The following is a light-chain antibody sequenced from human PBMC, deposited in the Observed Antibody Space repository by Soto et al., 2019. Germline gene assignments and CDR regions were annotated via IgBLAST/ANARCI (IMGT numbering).Light chain of an antibody. CDR2: KAS. J-gene: IGKJ1*01. CDR1: QSISTW. V-gene: IGKV1-5*03. CDR3: QQYSIYSRT. Sequence: DIQMTQSPSTLSASVGDRVTITCRASQSISTWLAWYQQKPGEAPNLLIYKASTLRSGVPSGFSGSGSGTEFTLTISSLQPDDFATYYCQQYSIYSRTFGQGTKVELK.